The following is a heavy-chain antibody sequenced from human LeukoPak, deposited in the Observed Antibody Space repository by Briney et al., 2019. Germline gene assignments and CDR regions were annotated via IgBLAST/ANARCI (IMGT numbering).Heavy chain of an antibody. Sequence: SQTLSLTCAISGDSVSSNSAAWNWIRQSPSRGLEWLGRTYYRSKWYNEYAESVKSRITISPDTSKNQFSLQLNSVTPEDTAVYYCARGSSSSSWYFDYWGQGTVVTVSS. CDR2: TYYRSKWYN. CDR1: GDSVSSNSAA. J-gene: IGHJ4*02. CDR3: ARGSSSSSWYFDY. V-gene: IGHV6-1*01. D-gene: IGHD6-13*01.